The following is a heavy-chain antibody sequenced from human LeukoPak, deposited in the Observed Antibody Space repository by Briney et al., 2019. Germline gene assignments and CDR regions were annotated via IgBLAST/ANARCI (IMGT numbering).Heavy chain of an antibody. CDR1: GGAFSSYA. D-gene: IGHD6-19*01. Sequence: SVKVSCKASGGAFSSYAISLVRQAPGQGLEWMGRIIPIFGTANYAQKFQGRVTITTDESTSTAYMELSSLGSEDTAVYYCARNSGWYDFTVDYWGQGTLVTVSS. V-gene: IGHV1-69*05. CDR3: ARNSGWYDFTVDY. CDR2: IIPIFGTA. J-gene: IGHJ4*02.